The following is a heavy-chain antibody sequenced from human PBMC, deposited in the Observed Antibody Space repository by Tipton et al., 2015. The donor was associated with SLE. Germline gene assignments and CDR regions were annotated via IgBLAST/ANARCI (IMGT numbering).Heavy chain of an antibody. D-gene: IGHD3-22*01. CDR1: DESFSGHF. Sequence: TLSLTCAVYDESFSGHFWSWIRQPPGKGLEWIGQINYSATTIYNPSHKSRVSMSIDIVKKQFSLKLNSVTAADTAVYYCARLGGYYDSSGYSYYFDYWGQGTLVTVSS. V-gene: IGHV4-34*01. CDR3: ARLGGYYDSSGYSYYFDY. CDR2: INYSATT. J-gene: IGHJ4*02.